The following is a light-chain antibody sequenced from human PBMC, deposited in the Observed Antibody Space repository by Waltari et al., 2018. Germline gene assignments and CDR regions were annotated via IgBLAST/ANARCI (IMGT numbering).Light chain of an antibody. CDR1: SGHSSNV. CDR3: QTGGHGTWV. J-gene: IGLJ3*02. CDR2: VNSDGSH. V-gene: IGLV4-69*01. Sequence: QLVLTQSPSASASLGASVKLTCTLSSGHSSNVIAWLPEQPENGPRYLMKVNSDGSHRKGDEIPDRFSGSSSGAERYLTISNLQSEDEADYYCQTGGHGTWVFGGGTKLTVL.